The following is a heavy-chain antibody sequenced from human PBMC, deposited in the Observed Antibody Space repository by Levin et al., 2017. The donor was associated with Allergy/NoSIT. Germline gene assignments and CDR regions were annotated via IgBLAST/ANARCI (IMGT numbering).Heavy chain of an antibody. Sequence: SCAASGFTFSISAMSWVRQAPGKGLEWVSTFRGSGGHTYYADSVNGRFTISRDNSKNTLYLQMNSLRAEDTAVYYCAKDRPHYDSSGYNPDAFDIWGQGTLVTVSS. D-gene: IGHD3-22*01. V-gene: IGHV3-23*01. CDR2: FRGSGGHT. J-gene: IGHJ3*02. CDR1: GFTFSISA. CDR3: AKDRPHYDSSGYNPDAFDI.